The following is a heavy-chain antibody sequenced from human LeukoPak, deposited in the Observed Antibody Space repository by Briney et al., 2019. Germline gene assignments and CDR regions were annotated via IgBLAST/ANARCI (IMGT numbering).Heavy chain of an antibody. D-gene: IGHD5-18*01. CDR3: ARGKRYSYGYGGPHDAFDI. V-gene: IGHV4-34*01. CDR1: GGSFSGYY. J-gene: IGHJ3*02. CDR2: INHSGST. Sequence: WETLSLTCAVYGGSFSGYYWSWIRQPPGKGLEWIGEINHSGSTNYNPSLKSRVTISVDTSKNQFSLKLSSVTAADTAVYYCARGKRYSYGYGGPHDAFDIWGQGTMVTVSS.